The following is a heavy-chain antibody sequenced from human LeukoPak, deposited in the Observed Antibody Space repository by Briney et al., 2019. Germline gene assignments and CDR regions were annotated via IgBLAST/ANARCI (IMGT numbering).Heavy chain of an antibody. CDR2: IYWDDDK. CDR1: GFSLSASGVA. V-gene: IGHV2-5*02. J-gene: IGHJ4*02. Sequence: SGPTLVNPTQTLTLTCTFSGFSLSASGVAVGWIRQPPGKALEWLALIYWDDDKRYSPSLKSRLTITKDTSKNQVVLTMTNMDPVDTATYYCAHMSTMVRGVTYYFNYWGQGTLVTVSS. CDR3: AHMSTMVRGVTYYFNY. D-gene: IGHD3-10*01.